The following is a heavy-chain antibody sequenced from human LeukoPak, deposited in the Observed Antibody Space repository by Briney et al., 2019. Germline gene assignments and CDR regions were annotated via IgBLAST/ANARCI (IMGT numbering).Heavy chain of an antibody. J-gene: IGHJ4*02. V-gene: IGHV3-48*03. CDR3: ATSQGSWPDYFDY. D-gene: IGHD6-13*01. CDR1: GFTFSSYE. CDR2: ISTSGNSI. Sequence: GGSLRLSCAASGFTFSSYEMNWVRQAPGKGLEWVSYISTSGNSIYYADSVKGRFTISRDNAKNSLFLQMNSLRAEDTAVYYCATSQGSWPDYFDYWGQGTLVTVSS.